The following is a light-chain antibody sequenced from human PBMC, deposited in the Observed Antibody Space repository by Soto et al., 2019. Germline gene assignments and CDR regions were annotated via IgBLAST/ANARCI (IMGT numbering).Light chain of an antibody. J-gene: IGKJ5*01. CDR1: QDISNY. Sequence: DIQMTQSPSSLSASVGDRVTITCQASQDISNYLNGYQQKPGKAPKLLIYDASNLETGVPSRFSGSGSGTDFTFTISSLQPEDIATYYCQQYDNLLPTFGQGTRLEIK. CDR3: QQYDNLLPT. V-gene: IGKV1-33*01. CDR2: DAS.